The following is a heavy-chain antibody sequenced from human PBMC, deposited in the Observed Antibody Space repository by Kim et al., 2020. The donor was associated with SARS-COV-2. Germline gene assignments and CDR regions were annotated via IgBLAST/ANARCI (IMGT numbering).Heavy chain of an antibody. J-gene: IGHJ1*01. V-gene: IGHV3-30*18. CDR2: ISYDGGSK. Sequence: GGSLRLSCTASGFTFSSYGMHWVRQAPGKGLEWVSVISYDGGSKYYGDSVKGRFTISRDNSKNTLYLQMNSLRAEDTAVYYCAKDEGEQWLASSEYFHHWGQGILVTVSS. CDR3: AKDEGEQWLASSEYFHH. D-gene: IGHD6-19*01. CDR1: GFTFSSYG.